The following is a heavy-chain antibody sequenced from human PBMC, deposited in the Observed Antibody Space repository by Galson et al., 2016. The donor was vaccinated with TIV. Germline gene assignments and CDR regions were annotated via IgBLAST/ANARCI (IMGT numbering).Heavy chain of an antibody. CDR1: GYTFTSYG. Sequence: SVKVSCKASGYTFTSYGISWVRQAPGQGLEWMGWISGYTHNTSYAQKFRGRVTVTADTSTATVYMESRSLRSDDTAVYYCARDHLRDNDFGRGRYSTAFGPWGQGTLVTVSP. D-gene: IGHD3-3*01. J-gene: IGHJ5*02. V-gene: IGHV1-18*01. CDR3: ARDHLRDNDFGRGRYSTAFGP. CDR2: ISGYTHNT.